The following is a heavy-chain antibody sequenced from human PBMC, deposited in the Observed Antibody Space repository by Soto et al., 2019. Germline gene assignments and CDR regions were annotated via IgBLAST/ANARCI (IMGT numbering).Heavy chain of an antibody. D-gene: IGHD3-16*01. V-gene: IGHV3-23*01. Sequence: QSGGSLRLSCAASGFTFSTYALTWVRQAPGKGLEWVSSIGTHADTTYYVDSVKGRFSISRDNSKNTVYLQMSSLSAEDTAVYYCAIPYVEAAVNDDFDIWGRGTMV. CDR2: IGTHADTT. J-gene: IGHJ3*02. CDR1: GFTFSTYA. CDR3: AIPYVEAAVNDDFDI.